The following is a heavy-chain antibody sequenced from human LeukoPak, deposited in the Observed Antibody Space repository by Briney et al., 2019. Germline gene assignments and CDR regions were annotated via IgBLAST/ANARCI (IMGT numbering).Heavy chain of an antibody. V-gene: IGHV1-2*02. Sequence: ASVKVSCKAPGYTFTGYYMHWVRQAPGQGLEWMGWINPNSGGTNYAQKFQGRVTMTRDTSISTAYMELSRLRSDDTAVYYCARVLAAAGISDAFDIWGQGTMVTVSS. CDR2: INPNSGGT. CDR3: ARVLAAAGISDAFDI. J-gene: IGHJ3*02. D-gene: IGHD6-13*01. CDR1: GYTFTGYY.